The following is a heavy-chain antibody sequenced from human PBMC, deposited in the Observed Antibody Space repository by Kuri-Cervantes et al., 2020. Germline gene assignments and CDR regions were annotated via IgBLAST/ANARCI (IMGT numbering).Heavy chain of an antibody. D-gene: IGHD3-10*01. CDR1: GGSFSGYY. CDR3: ARGSMGWFGESTRLDY. J-gene: IGHJ4*02. CDR2: INHSGST. Sequence: GSLRLSCAVYGGSFSGYYWSWIRQPPGKGLEWIGEINHSGSTNYNPSLKSRVTISVDTSKNQFSLKLSSVTAADTAVYYCARGSMGWFGESTRLDYWSQGTLVTVSS. V-gene: IGHV4-34*01.